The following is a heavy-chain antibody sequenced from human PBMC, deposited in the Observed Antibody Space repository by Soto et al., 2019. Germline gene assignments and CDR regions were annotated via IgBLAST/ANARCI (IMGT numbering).Heavy chain of an antibody. Sequence: GASVKVSCKASGYTFTSYAMHWVRQAPGQRLEWMGWINAGNGNTKYSQKFQGRVTITRDTSASTAYMELSSLRSEDTAVYYCARNVGDGYSLYFDYWGQGTLVTVSS. CDR3: ARNVGDGYSLYFDY. CDR2: INAGNGNT. V-gene: IGHV1-3*01. CDR1: GYTFTSYA. J-gene: IGHJ4*02. D-gene: IGHD5-18*01.